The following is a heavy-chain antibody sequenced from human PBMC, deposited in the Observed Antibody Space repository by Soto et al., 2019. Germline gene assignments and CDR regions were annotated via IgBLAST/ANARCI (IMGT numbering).Heavy chain of an antibody. V-gene: IGHV4-31*03. D-gene: IGHD6-13*01. CDR2: IYYSGST. CDR3: ARSGSSWSIYYYYGMDV. CDR1: RGSISSGGYY. Sequence: PSETLSLTCTVSRGSISSGGYYWSWIRQHPGKGLEWIGYIYYSGSTYYNPSLKSRATISVDTSKNQFSLKLSSVTAADTAVYYCARSGSSWSIYYYYGMDVWGQGTTVTVSS. J-gene: IGHJ6*02.